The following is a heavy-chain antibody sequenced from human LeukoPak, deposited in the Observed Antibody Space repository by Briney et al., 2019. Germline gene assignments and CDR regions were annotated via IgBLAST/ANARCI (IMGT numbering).Heavy chain of an antibody. J-gene: IGHJ4*02. Sequence: GASVKVSCKASGYTFTSYGISWVRQAPRQGLEWMGWISAYNGNTNYAQKLQGRVTMTTDTSTSTAYMELRSLRSDDTAVYYCARNYDFWSGYYSGGLSQRDGSLRFDYWGQGTLVTVSS. CDR1: GYTFTSYG. CDR3: ARNYDFWSGYYSGGLSQRDGSLRFDY. CDR2: ISAYNGNT. D-gene: IGHD3-3*01. V-gene: IGHV1-18*01.